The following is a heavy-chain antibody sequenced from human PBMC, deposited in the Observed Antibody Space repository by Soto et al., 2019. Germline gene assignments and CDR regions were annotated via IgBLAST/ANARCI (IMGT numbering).Heavy chain of an antibody. CDR1: GFTFTSSA. J-gene: IGHJ4*02. Sequence: SVKVSCNASGFTFTSSAVQWVRQARGQRLEWIGWIVVGSGNTNYAQKFQERVTITRDMSTSTAYMELSSLRSEDTAVYYCAASVCSGGSCYLDFDYWGEATLVTVSS. V-gene: IGHV1-58*01. CDR3: AASVCSGGSCYLDFDY. CDR2: IVVGSGNT. D-gene: IGHD2-15*01.